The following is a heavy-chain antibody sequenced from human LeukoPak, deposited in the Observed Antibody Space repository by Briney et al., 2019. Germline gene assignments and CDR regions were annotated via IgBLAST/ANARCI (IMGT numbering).Heavy chain of an antibody. CDR2: IYYSGST. CDR3: ARPGGTDAFDI. CDR1: GDSISSNYY. V-gene: IGHV4-39*01. Sequence: SETLSLTCTVSGDSISSNYYWGWIRQPPGQGLEWIGSIYYSGSTYYNPSLKSRVTISVDTSKNQFSLKLSSVTAADTAVYYCARPGGTDAFDIWGQGTMVTVSS. D-gene: IGHD3-16*01. J-gene: IGHJ3*02.